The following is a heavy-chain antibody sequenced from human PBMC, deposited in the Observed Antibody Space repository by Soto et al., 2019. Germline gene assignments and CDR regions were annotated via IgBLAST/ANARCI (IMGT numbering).Heavy chain of an antibody. CDR3: ARDGPLISIFGYGDS. D-gene: IGHD3-3*01. CDR2: ISNDGNNE. V-gene: IGHV3-30-3*01. Sequence: GGSLRLSCAASGFTFSSYVMHWVRQAPGKGLEWVAHISNDGNNEYYADSVKGRFTISRDNFKNTLYLQMNSLRADDTAVYYCARDGPLISIFGYGDSWCQGNLVTVSS. J-gene: IGHJ5*01. CDR1: GFTFSSYV.